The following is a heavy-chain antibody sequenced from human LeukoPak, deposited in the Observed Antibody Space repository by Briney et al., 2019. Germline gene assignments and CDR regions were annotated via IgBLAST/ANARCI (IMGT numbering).Heavy chain of an antibody. J-gene: IGHJ4*02. CDR1: GFTFDDYA. Sequence: GGSLRLSCAASGFTFDDYAMHWVRQAPGKGLEWVSGISWNSGSIGYADSVKGRFTISRDNAKNSLYLQMNSLRAEDTAVYYCARDPQWLEADDYWGQGTLVTVSS. CDR2: ISWNSGSI. V-gene: IGHV3-9*01. D-gene: IGHD6-19*01. CDR3: ARDPQWLEADDY.